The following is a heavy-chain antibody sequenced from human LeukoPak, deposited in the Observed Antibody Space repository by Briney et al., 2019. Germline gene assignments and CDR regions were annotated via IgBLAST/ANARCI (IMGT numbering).Heavy chain of an antibody. D-gene: IGHD3-10*01. V-gene: IGHV3-7*01. J-gene: IGHJ4*02. CDR1: GFTFSSYS. Sequence: GGSLRLSCAASGFTFSSYSMNWVRRAPGKGLEWVAHIKEDATESRSVDSVKGRFTISRDNTKNSLFLQLNSLRAEDTAVYYCVRDRGWYHFDLWGQGTLVTVSS. CDR2: IKEDATES. CDR3: VRDRGWYHFDL.